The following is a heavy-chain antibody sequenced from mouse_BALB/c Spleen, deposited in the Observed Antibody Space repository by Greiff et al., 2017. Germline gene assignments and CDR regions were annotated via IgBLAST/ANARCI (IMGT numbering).Heavy chain of an antibody. CDR3: ARSEITTVVAVWYFDV. CDR2: INPSSGYT. CDR1: GYTFTSYT. J-gene: IGHJ1*01. Sequence: QVQLQQSGAELARPGASVKMSCKASGYTFTSYTMHWVKQRPGQGLEWIGYINPSSGYTNYNQKFKDKATLTADKSSSTAYMQLSSLTSEDSAVYYCARSEITTVVAVWYFDVWGAGTTVTVSS. D-gene: IGHD1-1*01. V-gene: IGHV1-4*01.